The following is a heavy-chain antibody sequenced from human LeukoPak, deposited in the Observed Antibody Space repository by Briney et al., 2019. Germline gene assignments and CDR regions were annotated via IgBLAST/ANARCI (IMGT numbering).Heavy chain of an antibody. CDR2: IYYSEST. CDR3: ARGAAGTYWSFDL. V-gene: IGHV4-59*01. D-gene: IGHD6-13*01. Sequence: SETLSLTCTVSGGSISSYYWSWIRQPPGKGLEWIAYIYYSESTNYNPSLKSRVTISVDTSKNQFSLNLISVTAADTAVYYCARGAAGTYWSFDLWGRGTLDTVSS. J-gene: IGHJ2*01. CDR1: GGSISSYY.